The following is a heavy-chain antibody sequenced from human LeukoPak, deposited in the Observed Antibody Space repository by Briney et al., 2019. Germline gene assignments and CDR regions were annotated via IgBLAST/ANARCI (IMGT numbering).Heavy chain of an antibody. J-gene: IGHJ3*02. CDR1: GFTFRSYA. D-gene: IGHD2-21*02. CDR3: AREGGDTDAFDI. V-gene: IGHV3-64*01. Sequence: GGSLRLSCAASGFTFRSYAIHWVRQAPGKGLEYVAAISTNGGSTYYANSVRGRFTISRDKSKNTLYLQMGSLRAEDMAVYYCAREGGDTDAFDIWGQGTMVTVS. CDR2: ISTNGGST.